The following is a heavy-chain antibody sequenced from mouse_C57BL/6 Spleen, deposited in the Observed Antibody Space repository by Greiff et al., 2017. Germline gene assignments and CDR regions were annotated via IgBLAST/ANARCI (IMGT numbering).Heavy chain of an antibody. J-gene: IGHJ3*01. Sequence: VQLQQSGAELVRPGASVTLSCKASGYTFTDYEMHWVKQTPVHGLEWIGAIDPDTGGTAYNQKFKGKAILTADKSSSTAYMELRSLTSEDSAVYYCTRANNYSFWGQGTLVTVSA. D-gene: IGHD5-2*01. CDR1: GYTFTDYE. V-gene: IGHV1-15*01. CDR2: IDPDTGGT. CDR3: TRANNYSF.